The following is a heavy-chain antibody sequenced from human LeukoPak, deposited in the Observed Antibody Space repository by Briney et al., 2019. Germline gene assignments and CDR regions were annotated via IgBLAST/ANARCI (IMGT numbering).Heavy chain of an antibody. V-gene: IGHV3-21*01. CDR1: GFTFSSFS. D-gene: IGHD1-26*01. Sequence: GGSLRLSCAASGFTFSSFSMNWVRQAPGKGLEWVSSISSSSSLIYYADSVKGRFTISRDNAKNSVYLQMNSLRAEDTAVYYCARVSRGKWELLGAHDYWGQGTLVTVSS. J-gene: IGHJ4*02. CDR3: ARVSRGKWELLGAHDY. CDR2: ISSSSSLI.